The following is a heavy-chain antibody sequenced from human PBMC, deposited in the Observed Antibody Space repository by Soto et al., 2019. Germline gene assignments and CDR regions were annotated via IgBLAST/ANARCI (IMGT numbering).Heavy chain of an antibody. J-gene: IGHJ5*02. Sequence: SETLSLTCAVYGGSVNGYYWNWIRQPPGKGLEWIGELNHTGGTHYNPSLKSRVTMSVDTSKNQFSLRLSSVTAADTAIYYCATRITVFGLRILPFDPCGQGTKVTVSS. V-gene: IGHV4-34*01. D-gene: IGHD3-3*01. CDR2: LNHTGGT. CDR1: GGSVNGYY. CDR3: ATRITVFGLRILPFDP.